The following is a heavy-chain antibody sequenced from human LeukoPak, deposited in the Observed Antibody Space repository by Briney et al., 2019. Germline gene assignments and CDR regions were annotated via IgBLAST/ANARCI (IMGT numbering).Heavy chain of an antibody. Sequence: GASVKVSCKASGYTFTSYYMHWVRQAPGQGLEWRGIINPSGGSTSYAQKFQGRVTMTRDMSTSTVYMELSSLRSEDTAVYYCARVNYYDSSGYYPYYYYMDVWGKGTTVTISS. CDR3: ARVNYYDSSGYYPYYYYMDV. CDR1: GYTFTSYY. V-gene: IGHV1-46*01. CDR2: INPSGGST. D-gene: IGHD3-22*01. J-gene: IGHJ6*03.